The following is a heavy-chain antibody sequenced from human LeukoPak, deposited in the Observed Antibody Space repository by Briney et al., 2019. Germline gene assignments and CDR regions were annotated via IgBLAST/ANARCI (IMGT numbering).Heavy chain of an antibody. CDR1: EFTFSTYW. CDR2: IKQDGSEK. V-gene: IGHV3-7*01. J-gene: IGHJ4*02. CDR3: ARESTSGDY. D-gene: IGHD3-10*01. Sequence: GGSLRLSCAASEFTFSTYWMTWVRQAPGKGLEWVANIKQDGSEKYYVDSAKGRFTISRDNAKNSLYLQMSSLRAEDTAVYYCARESTSGDYWGQGTLVTVSS.